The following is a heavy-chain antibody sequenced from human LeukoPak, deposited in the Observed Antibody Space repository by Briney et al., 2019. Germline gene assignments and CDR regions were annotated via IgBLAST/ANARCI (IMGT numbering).Heavy chain of an antibody. Sequence: ASVKVSCKPSGYTFTVFYLHWVRQAPGQGLQWMGWINPKDGATKYSQSFRGRVTMTRDTSIDTAYMELSSLTSDDTAIYYCARPTHRLTVTTAIDYWGQGTLVTVSS. J-gene: IGHJ4*02. CDR1: GYTFTVFY. V-gene: IGHV1-2*02. D-gene: IGHD4-17*01. CDR3: ARPTHRLTVTTAIDY. CDR2: INPKDGAT.